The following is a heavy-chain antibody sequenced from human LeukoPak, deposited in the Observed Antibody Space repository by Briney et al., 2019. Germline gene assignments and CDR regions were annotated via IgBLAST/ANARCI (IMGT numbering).Heavy chain of an antibody. CDR2: ISSSSSTI. CDR3: ASGKIPDY. CDR1: GFTFSSYS. J-gene: IGHJ4*02. Sequence: GGSLRLSCAASGFTFSSYSMNWVRQAPGKGLEWVSYISSSSSTIYCADSVKGRFTISRDNAKNSLYLQMNSLRAEDTAVYYYASGKIPDYWGQGTLVTVSS. V-gene: IGHV3-48*01.